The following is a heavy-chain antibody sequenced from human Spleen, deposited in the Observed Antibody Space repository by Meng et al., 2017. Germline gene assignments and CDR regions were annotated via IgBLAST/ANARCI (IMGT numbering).Heavy chain of an antibody. D-gene: IGHD6-19*01. J-gene: IGHJ4*02. V-gene: IGHV3-49*04. CDR2: IRSKAYGRTT. CDR3: TRDPGAAEDY. Sequence: GGSLRLSCTASGFTSGDYAMSWVRQAPGKGLEWVGFIRSKAYGRTTEYAASVKGRFIISRDDSKSIAYLQMNSLKIEDTAVYYCTRDPGAAEDYWVQGTLVTVSS. CDR1: GFTSGDYA.